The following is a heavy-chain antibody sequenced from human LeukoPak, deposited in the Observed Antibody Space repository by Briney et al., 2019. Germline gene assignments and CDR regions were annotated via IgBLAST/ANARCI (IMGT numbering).Heavy chain of an antibody. J-gene: IGHJ4*02. D-gene: IGHD3-3*01. V-gene: IGHV3-11*01. CDR2: ISSSGHDI. CDR1: GFTFSDYY. CDR3: MRDKYYDWL. Sequence: GGSLRLSCAASGFTFSDYYMSWIRQAPGKGLEWVSYISSSGHDIYYADSVKGRFTISRDNAKKSLYLQMNSLRAEDTAVYYYMRDKYYDWLWGQGTLVTVSS.